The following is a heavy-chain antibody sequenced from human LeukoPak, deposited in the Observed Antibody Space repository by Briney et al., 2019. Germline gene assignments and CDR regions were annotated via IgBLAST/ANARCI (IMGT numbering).Heavy chain of an antibody. CDR1: GFTFSSYS. Sequence: GGSLRLSCAASGFTFSSYSMNWVRQAPGKGLEWVSSISSSSSYIYYADSVKGRFTISRDNAKNSLYLQMNSLRAEDTAVCYCARDLASGSYYGGYDAFDIWGQGTMVTVSS. CDR2: ISSSSSYI. CDR3: ARDLASGSYYGGYDAFDI. J-gene: IGHJ3*02. V-gene: IGHV3-21*01. D-gene: IGHD1-26*01.